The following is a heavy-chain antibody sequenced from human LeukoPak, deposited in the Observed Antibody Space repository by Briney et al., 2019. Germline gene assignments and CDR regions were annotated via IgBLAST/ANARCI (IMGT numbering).Heavy chain of an antibody. V-gene: IGHV3-53*01. CDR1: GFTVSSNY. Sequence: PGGSLRLSCAASGFTVSSNYMSWVRQAPGKGLEWVSVIYSGGSTYYADSVKGRFTISRDNSKNTLYLQMNSLRAEDTAVYYCASRIHDYGDYSVDYWGQGTLVTVSS. CDR3: ASRIHDYGDYSVDY. J-gene: IGHJ4*02. CDR2: IYSGGST. D-gene: IGHD4-17*01.